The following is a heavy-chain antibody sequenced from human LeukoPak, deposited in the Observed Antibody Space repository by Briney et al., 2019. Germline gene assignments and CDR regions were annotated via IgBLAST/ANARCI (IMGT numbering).Heavy chain of an antibody. CDR1: GLIFSSYW. V-gene: IGHV3-7*01. Sequence: PGGSLRLSCAASGLIFSSYWMSWVRQAPGKGLEWVANIKQDGSEKYYVDSVKGRFTISRDNAKNSLYLQMNSLSAEDTAVYYCARAAWFDPWGQGTLVTVSS. J-gene: IGHJ5*02. CDR3: ARAAWFDP. CDR2: IKQDGSEK.